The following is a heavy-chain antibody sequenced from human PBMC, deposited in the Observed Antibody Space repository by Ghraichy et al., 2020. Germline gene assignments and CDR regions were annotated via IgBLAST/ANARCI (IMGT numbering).Heavy chain of an antibody. CDR1: GFTFSSYA. Sequence: LSLTCAASGFTFSSYAMHWVRQAPGKGLEWVALISYDGSNKYYADSVKGRFTISRDNFENTLYLQVDSLRPDDTALYYCARSLAYCGGDCYLEFDYWGQGTLVTVSS. CDR2: ISYDGSNK. J-gene: IGHJ4*02. D-gene: IGHD2-21*02. V-gene: IGHV3-30-3*01. CDR3: ARSLAYCGGDCYLEFDY.